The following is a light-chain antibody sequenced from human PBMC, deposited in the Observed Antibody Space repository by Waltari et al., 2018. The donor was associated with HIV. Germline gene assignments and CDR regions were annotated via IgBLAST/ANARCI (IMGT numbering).Light chain of an antibody. CDR2: RHT. J-gene: IGLJ3*02. Sequence: SYDLTQPASVSVSPGQTVSITCSGRTLADHYTHWYQQKPGQSPVLVIYRHTERPSRIPERFSGAISGNTATLTISGTQTIDEADYYCQTWDSGTGVFGGGTKLTVL. V-gene: IGLV3-1*01. CDR1: TLADHY. CDR3: QTWDSGTGV.